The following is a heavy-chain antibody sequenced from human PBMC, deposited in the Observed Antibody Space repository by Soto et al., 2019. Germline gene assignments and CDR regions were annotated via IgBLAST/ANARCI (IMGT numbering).Heavy chain of an antibody. CDR2: ISYDGSNK. CDR1: GFTFSSYA. J-gene: IGHJ4*02. V-gene: IGHV3-30-3*01. D-gene: IGHD3-22*01. Sequence: ESGGGVVQPGRSLRLSCAASGFTFSSYAMHWVRQAPGKGLGWVAVISYDGSNKYYADSVKGRFTISRDNSKNTLYLQMNSLRAEDTAVYYCARAQEWYYDSSGYTDYWGQGTLVTVSS. CDR3: ARAQEWYYDSSGYTDY.